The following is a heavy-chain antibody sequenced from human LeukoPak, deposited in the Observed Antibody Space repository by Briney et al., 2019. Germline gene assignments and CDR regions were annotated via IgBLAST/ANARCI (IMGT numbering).Heavy chain of an antibody. V-gene: IGHV4-4*02. CDR3: ARLRWGILTGRRNYFDY. D-gene: IGHD3-9*01. CDR2: IYHSGST. J-gene: IGHJ4*02. Sequence: SGTLSLTCAVSGGSIKSNNWWSWVRQPPGKGLEWIGEIYHSGSTNYNPSLESRVTVSVDESKNQFSLDLSSVTAADTAVYYCARLRWGILTGRRNYFDYWGQGTLVTVSS. CDR1: GGSIKSNNW.